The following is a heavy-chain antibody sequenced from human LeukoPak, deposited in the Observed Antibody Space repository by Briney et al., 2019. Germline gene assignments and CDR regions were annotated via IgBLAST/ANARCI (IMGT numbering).Heavy chain of an antibody. J-gene: IGHJ4*02. CDR3: ARESATSGSTD. CDR1: GDSISSYY. Sequence: SETLSLTCTVSGDSISSYYWSWIRQPPGKGLEWIGDIYYSGSTNYNPSLTSRVTISLDTSKDQFSLRLSSVTAADTAFYYCARESATSGSTDWGQGTLVTVSS. CDR2: IYYSGST. D-gene: IGHD3-10*01. V-gene: IGHV4-59*12.